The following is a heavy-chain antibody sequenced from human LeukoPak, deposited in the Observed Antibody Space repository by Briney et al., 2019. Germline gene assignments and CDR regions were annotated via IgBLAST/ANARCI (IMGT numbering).Heavy chain of an antibody. CDR2: INHSGST. Sequence: SETLSLTCAVYGGSFSGYYWSWIRQPPGKGLEWIGEINHSGSTNYNPSLKSRVTISVDTSKNQFSLKLSSVTAADTAVYYCARHSDYYDSSGHYRYYFDYWGQGTLVTVSS. CDR1: GGSFSGYY. D-gene: IGHD3-22*01. J-gene: IGHJ4*02. V-gene: IGHV4-34*01. CDR3: ARHSDYYDSSGHYRYYFDY.